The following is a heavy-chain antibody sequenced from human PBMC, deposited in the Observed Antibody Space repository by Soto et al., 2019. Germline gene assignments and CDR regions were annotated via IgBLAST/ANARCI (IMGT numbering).Heavy chain of an antibody. D-gene: IGHD3-10*01. CDR1: GYTFTSYY. CDR3: ARDRVIVGSGSYYYYYYGMDV. V-gene: IGHV1-46*01. CDR2: INPSGGST. J-gene: IGHJ6*02. Sequence: ASVKVSCKASGYTFTSYYMHWVRQAPGQGLEWMGIINPSGGSTSYAQKFQGRVTMTRDTSTSTVYMELSSLRSEDTAVYYCARDRVIVGSGSYYYYYYGMDVWGQGTTVTVSS.